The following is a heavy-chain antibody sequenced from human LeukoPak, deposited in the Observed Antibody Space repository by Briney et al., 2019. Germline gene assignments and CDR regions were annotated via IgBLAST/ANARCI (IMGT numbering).Heavy chain of an antibody. J-gene: IGHJ5*02. Sequence: ASVKVFCKASGYTFTSYGISWVRQAPGQGLEWMGWISAYNGNTNYAQKLQGRVTMTTDTSTSTAYMELRSLRSDDTAVYYCARVIGDYPSYNWFDPWGQGTLVTVSS. D-gene: IGHD4-17*01. CDR2: ISAYNGNT. CDR1: GYTFTSYG. CDR3: ARVIGDYPSYNWFDP. V-gene: IGHV1-18*01.